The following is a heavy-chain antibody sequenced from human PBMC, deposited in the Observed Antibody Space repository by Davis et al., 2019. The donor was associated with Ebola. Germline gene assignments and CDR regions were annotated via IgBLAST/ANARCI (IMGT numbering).Heavy chain of an antibody. J-gene: IGHJ4*02. CDR2: MNPNSGNT. Sequence: ASVKVSCKASGYTFTSYDINWVRQATGQGLEWMGWMNPNSGNTGYAQKFQGRVTMTRNTSISTAYMELSSLRSEDTAVYYCAREGFFYDSSGYYVLIDYWGQGTLVTVSS. V-gene: IGHV1-8*01. CDR3: AREGFFYDSSGYYVLIDY. CDR1: GYTFTSYD. D-gene: IGHD3-22*01.